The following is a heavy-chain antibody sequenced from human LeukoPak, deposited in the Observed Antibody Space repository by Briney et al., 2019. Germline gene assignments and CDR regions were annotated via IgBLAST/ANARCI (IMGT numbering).Heavy chain of an antibody. V-gene: IGHV3-30-3*01. D-gene: IGHD3-10*01. CDR1: GFTFSSYA. Sequence: PGRSLRLSCAASGFTFSSYAMHWVRQAPGKGLEWVAVISYDGSNKYYADSVKGRFTISRDNSKNTLYLQMNSLRAEGTAVYYCARSPRPNPRGQANYWGQGTLVTVSS. CDR3: ARSPRPNPRGQANY. J-gene: IGHJ4*02. CDR2: ISYDGSNK.